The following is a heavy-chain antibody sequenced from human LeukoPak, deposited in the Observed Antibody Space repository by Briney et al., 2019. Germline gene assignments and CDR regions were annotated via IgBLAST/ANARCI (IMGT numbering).Heavy chain of an antibody. V-gene: IGHV4-59*01. D-gene: IGHD2-15*01. CDR3: ARTKRVDYFDF. CDR1: GASISGYY. J-gene: IGHJ4*02. Sequence: SQTLSLTCSVSGASISGYYWSWIRQPPGKGLEWIAYIYDSGTTDYNPSLKSQVAISIDTSKNHFSLKLNSVTAADTAVYYCARTKRVDYFDFWGQGTLVTVSS. CDR2: IYDSGTT.